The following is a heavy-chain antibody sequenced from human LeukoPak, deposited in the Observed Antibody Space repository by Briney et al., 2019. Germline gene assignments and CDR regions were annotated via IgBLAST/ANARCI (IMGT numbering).Heavy chain of an antibody. J-gene: IGHJ4*02. V-gene: IGHV4-59*01. D-gene: IGHD3-3*01. CDR1: GGSISSYY. Sequence: PSETLSLTCTVSGGSISSYYWSWIRQPPGKGLEWIGYIYYSGSTNYNPSLKSRVTISVDTSKNQFSLKLSSVTAADTAVYYCARVGVFGVVIGYFDYWGQGTLATVSS. CDR2: IYYSGST. CDR3: ARVGVFGVVIGYFDY.